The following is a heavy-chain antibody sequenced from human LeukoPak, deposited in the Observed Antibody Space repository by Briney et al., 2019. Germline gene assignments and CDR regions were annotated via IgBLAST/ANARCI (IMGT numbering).Heavy chain of an antibody. CDR2: INQDGSER. CDR1: GFTFSTYW. D-gene: IGHD3-9*01. J-gene: IGHJ4*02. CDR3: ARDNSYDILSNFDY. Sequence: GGSLRLSCAASGFTFSTYWMTWVRQAPGKGLEWVANINQDGSERFYVDSVKGRFTISRDNAKKMLFLQMNSLRAEDTAVYCCARDNSYDILSNFDYWGQGTLVTVSS. V-gene: IGHV3-7*01.